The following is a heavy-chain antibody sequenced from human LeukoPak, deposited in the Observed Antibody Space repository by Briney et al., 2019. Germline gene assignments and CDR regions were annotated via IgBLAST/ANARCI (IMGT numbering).Heavy chain of an antibody. CDR2: INHSGST. Sequence: SETLSLTCAVYGGSFSGYYWSWIRQPPGKGLEWIGEINHSGSTNYNPSLKSRVTISVDTSKNQFSLKLSSVTAADTAVYYCARGNPPGSWGQGTLVTVSS. CDR1: GGSFSGYY. CDR3: ARGNPPGS. V-gene: IGHV4-34*01. J-gene: IGHJ4*02.